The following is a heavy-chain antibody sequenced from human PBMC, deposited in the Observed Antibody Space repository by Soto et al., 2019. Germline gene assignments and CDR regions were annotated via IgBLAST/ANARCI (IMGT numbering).Heavy chain of an antibody. Sequence: QVQLVQYGAEVKKPGSSVKVFCKASGGTFSNYTISWVRQAPGQGLEWMGGIIPVFGTTDYEQKFQGRVTITADGSTSTAYMKLSSLRSADTAVYYCERSSPYIVVRKPTGNQEYYGMDVWGQGTTVTVS. V-gene: IGHV1-69*01. CDR3: ERSSPYIVVRKPTGNQEYYGMDV. CDR1: GGTFSNYT. CDR2: IIPVFGTT. D-gene: IGHD2-2*01. J-gene: IGHJ6*02.